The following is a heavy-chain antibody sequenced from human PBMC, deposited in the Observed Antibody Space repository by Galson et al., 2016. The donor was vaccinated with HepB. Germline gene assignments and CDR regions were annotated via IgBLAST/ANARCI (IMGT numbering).Heavy chain of an antibody. V-gene: IGHV4-59*01. CDR2: ISHNGST. Sequence: SETLSLTCTVSGASIRTYYCSWLRQPPGRGLERIGYISHNGSTTYNPSLKSRVTISTDTSKNQLSLKLTSVTAADTAVYYCASVSGPRDNWFDPWGQGTLVTVSS. CDR1: GASIRTYY. J-gene: IGHJ5*02. CDR3: ASVSGPRDNWFDP. D-gene: IGHD6-19*01.